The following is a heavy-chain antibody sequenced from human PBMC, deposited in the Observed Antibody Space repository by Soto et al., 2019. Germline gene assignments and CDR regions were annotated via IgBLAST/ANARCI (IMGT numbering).Heavy chain of an antibody. CDR3: AREVGYCSGGSCYSV. CDR1: GGTFSSYT. Sequence: QVQLVQSGAEVKKPGSSVKVSCKASGGTFSSYTISWVRQAPGQGLEWMGRIIPILGIANYAQKFQGRVTSPADKSTSKASMELSSLRSEDTAVYYCAREVGYCSGGSCYSVWGQGTLVTVSS. D-gene: IGHD2-15*01. CDR2: IIPILGIA. V-gene: IGHV1-69*08. J-gene: IGHJ4*02.